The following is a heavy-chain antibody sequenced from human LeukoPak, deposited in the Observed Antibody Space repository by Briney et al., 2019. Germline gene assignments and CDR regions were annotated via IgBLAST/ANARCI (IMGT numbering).Heavy chain of an antibody. CDR3: ANVYNYGMDV. Sequence: SVKVSCKASGGTFSSYTISWVRQAPGQGLEWMGGIIPIFGTANYAQKFQGRVTITADESTSTAYMELSSLRSEDTAVYYCANVYNYGMDVWGQGTTVIVSS. J-gene: IGHJ6*02. CDR2: IIPIFGTA. CDR1: GGTFSSYT. V-gene: IGHV1-69*13.